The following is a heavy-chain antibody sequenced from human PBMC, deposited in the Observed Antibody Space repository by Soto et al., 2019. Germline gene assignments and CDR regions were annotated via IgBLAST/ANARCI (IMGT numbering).Heavy chain of an antibody. J-gene: IGHJ4*02. V-gene: IGHV4-31*03. D-gene: IGHD6-25*01. CDR3: ARLNSGWHQTFDS. Sequence: QVQLESSGPGLVKPSQTLSLTCTVSGGSISSVGYFWTWIRQHPAKGLERIGHISYSGSTYFIPSLRSRLSMSVDTSKNQFSLNLTSVTVADTALYYCARLNSGWHQTFDSWGQGTLVTVSS. CDR2: ISYSGST. CDR1: GGSISSVGYF.